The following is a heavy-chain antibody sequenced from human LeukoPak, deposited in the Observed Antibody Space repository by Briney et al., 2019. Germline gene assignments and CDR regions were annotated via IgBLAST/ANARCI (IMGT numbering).Heavy chain of an antibody. CDR3: ARDVDYYGSGSYAWRCYFDY. V-gene: IGHV4-4*07. J-gene: IGHJ4*02. CDR1: GGSISSYY. CDR2: IYTSGST. D-gene: IGHD3-10*01. Sequence: SETLSLTCTVSGGSISSYYWSWIRQPAGKGLEWIGRIYTSGSTNYNPSLKSRVTMSVDTSKNQFSLKLSSVTAADTAVYYCARDVDYYGSGSYAWRCYFDYWGQGTLVTVSS.